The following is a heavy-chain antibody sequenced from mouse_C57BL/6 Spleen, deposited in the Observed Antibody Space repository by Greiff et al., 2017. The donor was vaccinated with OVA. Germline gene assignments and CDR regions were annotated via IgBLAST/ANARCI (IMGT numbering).Heavy chain of an antibody. D-gene: IGHD1-1*01. CDR1: GYAFTNYL. Sequence: QVQLKQSGAELVRPGTSVKVSCKASGYAFTNYLIEWVKQRPGQGLEWIGVINPGSGGTNYNEKFKGKATLTADKSSSTAYMQLSSLTSEDSAVYFCARDGDLLAWFAYWGQGTLVTVSA. J-gene: IGHJ3*01. CDR3: ARDGDLLAWFAY. V-gene: IGHV1-54*01. CDR2: INPGSGGT.